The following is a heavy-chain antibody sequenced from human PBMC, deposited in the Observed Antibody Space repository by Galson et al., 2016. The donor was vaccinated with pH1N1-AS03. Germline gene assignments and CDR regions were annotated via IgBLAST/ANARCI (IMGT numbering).Heavy chain of an antibody. Sequence: SLRLSCAVSGFTLSNAWMTWVRQAPGKGLEYVGRIESRAAGGTSDYAAPVKGRFSISRDDSKNTLYLQMNSLKTEDTAVYYCSARDFDWGQGTLVTVSS. CDR2: IESRAAGGTS. V-gene: IGHV3-15*04. CDR1: GFTLSNAW. D-gene: IGHD3-10*01. J-gene: IGHJ4*02. CDR3: SARDFD.